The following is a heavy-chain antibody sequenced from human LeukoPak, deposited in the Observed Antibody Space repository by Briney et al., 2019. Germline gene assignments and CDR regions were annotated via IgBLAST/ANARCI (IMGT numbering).Heavy chain of an antibody. D-gene: IGHD3-3*01. V-gene: IGHV3-48*01. CDR3: ARDLARFLSFSS. CDR1: GFTFSDYG. J-gene: IGHJ5*02. Sequence: GGSLRLSCAASGFTFSDYGINWVRQAPGKGLQWVSYISSSSGPIYYADSVQGRFTISRDNAKNSLYLQMSSLRAEDTAVYYCARDLARFLSFSSWGQGTLVTVSS. CDR2: ISSSSGPI.